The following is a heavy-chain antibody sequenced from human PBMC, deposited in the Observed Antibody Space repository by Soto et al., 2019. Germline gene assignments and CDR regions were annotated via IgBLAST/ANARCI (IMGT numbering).Heavy chain of an antibody. D-gene: IGHD2-15*01. CDR3: ARDRYCSGGSCYSPVNWFDP. V-gene: IGHV3-21*01. J-gene: IGHJ5*02. CDR2: ISSSSSYI. CDR1: GFPFSSYS. Sequence: GGSLRLSCAASGFPFSSYSMNWVRQAPGKGLEWVSSISSSSSYIYYADSVKGRFTISRDNAKNSLYLQMNSLRAEDTAVYYCARDRYCSGGSCYSPVNWFDPWGQGTLVTVSS.